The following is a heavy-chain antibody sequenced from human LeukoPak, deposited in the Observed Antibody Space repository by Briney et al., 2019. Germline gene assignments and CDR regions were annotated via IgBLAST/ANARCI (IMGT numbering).Heavy chain of an antibody. CDR1: GGSISSSSYY. CDR2: IYHSGST. J-gene: IGHJ4*02. V-gene: IGHV4-39*07. Sequence: SETLSLTCTVSGGSISSSSYYWGWIRQPPGTGLEWIGSIYHSGSTYYNPSLKSRVTISVDTSKNQFSLKLSSVTAADTAVYYCARVVTLGGSYGSLNYFDYWGQGTLVTVSS. D-gene: IGHD5-18*01. CDR3: ARVVTLGGSYGSLNYFDY.